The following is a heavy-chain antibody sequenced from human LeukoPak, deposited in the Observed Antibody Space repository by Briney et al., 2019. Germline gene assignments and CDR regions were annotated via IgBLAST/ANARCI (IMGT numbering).Heavy chain of an antibody. D-gene: IGHD1-26*01. V-gene: IGHV1-69*13. J-gene: IGHJ4*02. CDR3: ARTVGATRSYFDY. CDR2: IIPIFGTA. Sequence: GASVTVSCKASGGTFSSYAISWVRQAPGQGLEWMGGIIPIFGTANYAQKFQGRVTITADESTGTAYMELSSLRSEDTAVYYCARTVGATRSYFDYWGQGTLVTVSS. CDR1: GGTFSSYA.